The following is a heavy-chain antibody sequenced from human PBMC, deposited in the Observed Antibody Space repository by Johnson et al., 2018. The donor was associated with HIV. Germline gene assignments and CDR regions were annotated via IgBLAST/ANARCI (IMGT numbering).Heavy chain of an antibody. CDR3: VREIQSYGGNFGGAFDI. J-gene: IGHJ3*02. CDR1: GFTFSYYG. CDR2: IWYDGSNK. D-gene: IGHD4-23*01. Sequence: QVQLVESGGGLVKPGGSLRLSCAASGFTFSYYGMHWVRQAPGKGLEWVAVIWYDGSNKFYADSVKGRFTISRDNSKNTVYLQMNSLRAEDTAVYYCVREIQSYGGNFGGAFDIWGQGTMVTVSS. V-gene: IGHV3-33*01.